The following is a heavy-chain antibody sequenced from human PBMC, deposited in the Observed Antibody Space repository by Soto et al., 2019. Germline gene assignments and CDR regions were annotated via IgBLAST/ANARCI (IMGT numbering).Heavy chain of an antibody. V-gene: IGHV4-39*01. CDR2: IYYSGST. CDR1: GGSISSSSYY. Sequence: SETLSLTCTVSGGSISSSSYYWGWIRQPPGKGLEWIGSIYYSGSTYYNPSLKSRVTISVDTSKNQFSLKLSSVTAADTAVYYCARHIPSYYDSSGYYPDYWGQGTLVTVSS. D-gene: IGHD3-22*01. J-gene: IGHJ4*02. CDR3: ARHIPSYYDSSGYYPDY.